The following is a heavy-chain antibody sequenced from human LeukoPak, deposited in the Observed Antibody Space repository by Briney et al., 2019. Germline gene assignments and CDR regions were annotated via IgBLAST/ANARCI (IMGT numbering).Heavy chain of an antibody. V-gene: IGHV4-61*02. Sequence: EASQTLSLTCTVSGGSISSGSYYWSWIRQPAGKGLEWIGRIYTSGSTNYNPSLKSRVTISVDTSKNQFSLKLSSVTAADTAVYYCARTGVLDYLYYFDYWGQGTLVTVSS. CDR2: IYTSGST. J-gene: IGHJ4*02. CDR1: GGSISSGSYY. D-gene: IGHD2-2*03. CDR3: ARTGVLDYLYYFDY.